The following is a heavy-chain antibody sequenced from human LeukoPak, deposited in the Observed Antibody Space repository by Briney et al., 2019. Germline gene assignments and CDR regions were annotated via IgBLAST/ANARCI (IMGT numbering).Heavy chain of an antibody. V-gene: IGHV3-66*01. J-gene: IGHJ3*01. CDR1: GFTVSNTY. CDR2: IYSGDSK. Sequence: PGGSLRLSCSASGFTVSNTYMSWVRQAPGKGLDWVSVIYSGDSKYYADSMKGRFTISRDNSKNTLYLQMNSLRADDTAVYYCARGDDAFDVWGQGTVVTVSS. CDR3: ARGDDAFDV.